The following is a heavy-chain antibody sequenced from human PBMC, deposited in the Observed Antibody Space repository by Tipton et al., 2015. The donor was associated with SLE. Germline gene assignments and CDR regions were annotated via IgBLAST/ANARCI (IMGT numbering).Heavy chain of an antibody. CDR1: GYTFTSYA. D-gene: IGHD2-2*01. J-gene: IGHJ6*02. CDR2: IITTTGNP. Sequence: QVQLVQSGSELKKPGASVKVSCKASGYTFTSYAMNWVRQAPGQGLEWMGWIITTTGNPTYAHGFTGRFVFSLDTSVSTAYLQISSLKAADTAVYYCARGGVPVPAAMPDYYYYGMDVWGQGTTVTVSS. V-gene: IGHV7-4-1*02. CDR3: ARGGVPVPAAMPDYYYYGMDV.